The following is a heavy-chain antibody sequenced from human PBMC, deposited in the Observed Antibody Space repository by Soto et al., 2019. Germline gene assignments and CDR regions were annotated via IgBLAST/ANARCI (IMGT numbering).Heavy chain of an antibody. J-gene: IGHJ4*02. Sequence: ASVKVSCKASGYTFTSYGISWVRQAPGQGLEWIGWISAYNGNTNYAQKFQGRVTMATDTSTSTAYMELRSLGSDDTAVYYCARDPMTGYLQFDYWGQGTLVTVSS. V-gene: IGHV1-18*01. CDR1: GYTFTSYG. CDR3: ARDPMTGYLQFDY. CDR2: ISAYNGNT. D-gene: IGHD3-9*01.